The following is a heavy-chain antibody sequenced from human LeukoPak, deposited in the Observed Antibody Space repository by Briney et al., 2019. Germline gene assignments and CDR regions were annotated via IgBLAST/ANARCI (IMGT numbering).Heavy chain of an antibody. CDR3: ARAVVPAAIGDGWFDP. D-gene: IGHD2-2*02. CDR2: INPNSGGT. V-gene: IGHV1-2*02. CDR1: GYTFTGYY. Sequence: RASVKVSCKASGYTFTGYYMHWVRQAPGQGLEWMGWINPNSGGTNYAQKFQGRVTMTRDTSISTAYMELSRLRSDDTAVYYCARAVVPAAIGDGWFDPWGQGTLVTVSS. J-gene: IGHJ5*02.